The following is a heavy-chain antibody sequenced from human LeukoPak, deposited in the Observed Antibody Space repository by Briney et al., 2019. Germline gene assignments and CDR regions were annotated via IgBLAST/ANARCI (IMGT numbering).Heavy chain of an antibody. Sequence: PGESLKISCKGTGYNFPNYWIGWVRQMPGKGLEWMGIIYPGDSDTRYSPSFQGQVTISADKSINIAYLQWSSLKASDTAMYYCARHVTPSDGGWHPLPDYWGQGTPVTVSS. CDR2: IYPGDSDT. V-gene: IGHV5-51*01. J-gene: IGHJ4*02. D-gene: IGHD6-19*01. CDR3: ARHVTPSDGGWHPLPDY. CDR1: GYNFPNYW.